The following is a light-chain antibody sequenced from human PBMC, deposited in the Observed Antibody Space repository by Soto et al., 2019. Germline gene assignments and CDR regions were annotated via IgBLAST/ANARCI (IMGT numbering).Light chain of an antibody. CDR3: SLYTSENAYV. V-gene: IGLV2-14*01. J-gene: IGLJ1*01. CDR1: TSDVGGYNY. CDR2: EVS. Sequence: QSVLTQPASVSGSPGQSITISCTGTTSDVGGYNYVSWYQQHPGKVPKLLIYEVSKRPSGVPDRFSGSKSGNTASLTISGLQAADEADYYCSLYTSENAYVFGTGTKVTVL.